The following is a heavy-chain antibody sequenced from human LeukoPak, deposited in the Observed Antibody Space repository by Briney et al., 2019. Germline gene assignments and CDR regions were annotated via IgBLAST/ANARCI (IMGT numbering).Heavy chain of an antibody. CDR1: GYSFTSYW. V-gene: IGHV5-51*01. D-gene: IGHD6-19*01. J-gene: IGHJ5*02. CDR3: ARRLGSSGWFNWFDP. Sequence: GESLKISCKGSGYSFTSYWIGWVRQMPGKGLEWMGIIYPGDSDTRYSPSFQGQVTISADKSISTAYLQRSSLKASDIAMYYCARRLGSSGWFNWFDPWGQGTLVTVSS. CDR2: IYPGDSDT.